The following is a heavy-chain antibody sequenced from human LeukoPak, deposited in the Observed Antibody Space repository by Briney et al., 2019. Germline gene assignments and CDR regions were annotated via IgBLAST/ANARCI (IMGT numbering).Heavy chain of an antibody. CDR1: GFTFCSYL. J-gene: IGHJ4*02. Sequence: GGSLRLSCAASGFTFCSYLMSWVRQAPGKGLEGVANIKQDGSEKYSVDSVKGRFNISRDNAKYSLYLQMNSLRGGDTAVYSCARELRFSVWAPPSYFDYWGQGTLVTVSS. CDR2: IKQDGSEK. D-gene: IGHD3-3*01. V-gene: IGHV3-7*01. CDR3: ARELRFSVWAPPSYFDY.